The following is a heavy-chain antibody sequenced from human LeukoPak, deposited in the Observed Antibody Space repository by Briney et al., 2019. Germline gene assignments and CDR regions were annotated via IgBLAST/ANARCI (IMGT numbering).Heavy chain of an antibody. CDR3: AREEGSYPESLDY. CDR2: INPNSGDT. J-gene: IGHJ4*02. D-gene: IGHD1-26*01. Sequence: ASVKVSCKASGYTFTGYYIHCVRQAPGQGLEWMGWINPNSGDTNYAQKFQGRVTMTRDTSISTAYMELNRLTSDDTAVYYCAREEGSYPESLDYWGQGTLVTVSS. V-gene: IGHV1-2*02. CDR1: GYTFTGYY.